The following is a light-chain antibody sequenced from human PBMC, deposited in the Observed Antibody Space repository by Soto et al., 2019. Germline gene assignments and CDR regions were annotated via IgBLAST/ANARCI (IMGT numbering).Light chain of an antibody. Sequence: QTVVTQPHSVSGAPGQRVTISCTGSSSNIGAGYDVHWYQQLPGTAPKLLIYGNSNRPSGVPDRFSGSKSGTSASLAITGLQAEDEADYYCQSYDSSLSGSRVFGGGTKLTVL. CDR3: QSYDSSLSGSRV. CDR1: SSNIGAGYD. V-gene: IGLV1-40*01. J-gene: IGLJ3*02. CDR2: GNS.